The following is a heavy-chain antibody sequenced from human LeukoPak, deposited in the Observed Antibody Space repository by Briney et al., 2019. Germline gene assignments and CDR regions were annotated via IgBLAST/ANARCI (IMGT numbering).Heavy chain of an antibody. J-gene: IGHJ4*02. CDR1: GYTFSTYA. CDR3: ASDRGRETRGPFDY. V-gene: IGHV3-30*04. D-gene: IGHD1-26*01. Sequence: PGGSLRLSCAVSGYTFSTYALHWVRQVPDKGLEWVAVISFDGSNKYYADSVKGRLTISRDNSKSTLYLQINSLRAEDTAVYYCASDRGRETRGPFDYWGQGTLGTVSS. CDR2: ISFDGSNK.